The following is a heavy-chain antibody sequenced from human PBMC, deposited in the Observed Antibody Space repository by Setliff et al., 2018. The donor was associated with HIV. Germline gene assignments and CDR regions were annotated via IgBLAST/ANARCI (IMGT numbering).Heavy chain of an antibody. CDR3: ARGSYGSFDY. V-gene: IGHV3-30*01. CDR1: GFIFSSYA. D-gene: IGHD3-10*01. Sequence: PGGSLRLSCAASGFIFSSYAMHWVRQAPGKGLEWVAVMSYDGNNKYYADSVKGRFTISRDNSKNTLFLQMNSLRPEGTAVYYCARGSYGSFDYWGLGTLVTVSS. CDR2: MSYDGNNK. J-gene: IGHJ4*02.